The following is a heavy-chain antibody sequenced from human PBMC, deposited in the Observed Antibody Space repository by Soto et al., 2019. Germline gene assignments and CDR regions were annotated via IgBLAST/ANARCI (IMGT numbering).Heavy chain of an antibody. D-gene: IGHD2-15*01. Sequence: GGSLRLSCVASGFTFISYSMNWVRQAPGKGLEWVSSISSSSSYIYYADSVKGRFTISRDNAKNSLYLQMNSLRAEDTAVYYCARDVAAAPIGDYGMDVWGQGTTVTVSS. J-gene: IGHJ6*02. V-gene: IGHV3-21*01. CDR3: ARDVAAAPIGDYGMDV. CDR2: ISSSSSYI. CDR1: GFTFISYS.